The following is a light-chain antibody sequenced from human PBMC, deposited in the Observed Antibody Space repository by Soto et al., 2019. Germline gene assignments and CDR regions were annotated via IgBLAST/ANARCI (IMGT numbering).Light chain of an antibody. CDR2: DGS. Sequence: DIQMTQSPSTLSASVGDRITITCRASQNLNTWLPWYQQKPGEAPKLLIYDGSTLERGVPSRFSGSGSGTEFTLTISSLQPEDFATFYCQQYKTYSRTFGQGTTVEVK. J-gene: IGKJ1*01. V-gene: IGKV1-5*03. CDR3: QQYKTYSRT. CDR1: QNLNTW.